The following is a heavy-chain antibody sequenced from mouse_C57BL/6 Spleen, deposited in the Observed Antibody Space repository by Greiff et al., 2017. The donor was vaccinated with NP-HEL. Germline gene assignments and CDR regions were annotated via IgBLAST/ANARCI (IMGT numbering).Heavy chain of an antibody. D-gene: IGHD2-1*01. CDR2: ISYDGSN. J-gene: IGHJ4*01. CDR1: GYSITSGYY. CDR3: AWGNYDYAMDY. V-gene: IGHV3-6*01. Sequence: EVKLQESGPGLVKPSQSLSLTCSVTGYSITSGYYWNWIRQFPGNKLEWMGYISYDGSNNYNPSLKNRISITRDTSKNQFFLKLNSVTTEDTATYYCAWGNYDYAMDYWGQGTSVTVSS.